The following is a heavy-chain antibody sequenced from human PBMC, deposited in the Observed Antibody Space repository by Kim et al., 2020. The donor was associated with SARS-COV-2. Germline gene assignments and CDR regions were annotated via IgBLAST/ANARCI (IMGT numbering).Heavy chain of an antibody. J-gene: IGHJ4*02. D-gene: IGHD6-19*01. CDR1: GFTFSSYG. CDR3: AKDGIAVAGH. Sequence: GGSLRLSCAASGFTFSSYGMHWVRQAPGKGLEWVAVISYDGSNKYYADSVKGRFTISRDNSKNTLYLQMNSLRAEDTAVYYCAKDGIAVAGHWGQGTLVTVSS. CDR2: ISYDGSNK. V-gene: IGHV3-30*18.